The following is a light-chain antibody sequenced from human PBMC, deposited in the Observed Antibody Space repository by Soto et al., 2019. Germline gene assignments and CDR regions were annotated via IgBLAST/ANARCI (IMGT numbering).Light chain of an antibody. CDR2: KAS. V-gene: IGKV1-5*03. CDR3: QKLRMYPST. J-gene: IGKJ4*01. CDR1: QSISSW. Sequence: DIQMTQSPSTLSASVGYRFTITCRASQSISSWLAWYQQKPGKAPKLLIYKASSLESGVPSRFSGSGSGTELTLTISSLQPDDFATYYCQKLRMYPSTFGGGTKVDIK.